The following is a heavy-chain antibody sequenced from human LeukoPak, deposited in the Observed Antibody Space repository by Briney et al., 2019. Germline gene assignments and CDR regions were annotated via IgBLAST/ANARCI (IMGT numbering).Heavy chain of an antibody. J-gene: IGHJ4*02. Sequence: SETLSLTCTVSGGSISSYYWSWIRQPPGKGLGWIGYIYYSGSTNYNPSLKSRVTISVDTSKNQFSLKLSSVTAADTAVYYCARVSHYDSSGYYFDYWGQGTLVTVSS. CDR3: ARVSHYDSSGYYFDY. CDR1: GGSISSYY. V-gene: IGHV4-59*12. CDR2: IYYSGST. D-gene: IGHD3-22*01.